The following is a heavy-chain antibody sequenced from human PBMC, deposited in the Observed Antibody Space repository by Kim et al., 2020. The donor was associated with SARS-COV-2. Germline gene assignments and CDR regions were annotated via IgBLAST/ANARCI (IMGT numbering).Heavy chain of an antibody. Sequence: SETLSLTCAVYGGSFSGYYWSWIRQPPGKGLEWIGEINHSGSTNYNPSLKSRVTISVDTSKNQFSLKLSSVTAADTAVYYCARGRGSSSWFDPWGQGTLVTVSS. D-gene: IGHD6-6*01. J-gene: IGHJ5*02. V-gene: IGHV4-34*01. CDR2: INHSGST. CDR3: ARGRGSSSWFDP. CDR1: GGSFSGYY.